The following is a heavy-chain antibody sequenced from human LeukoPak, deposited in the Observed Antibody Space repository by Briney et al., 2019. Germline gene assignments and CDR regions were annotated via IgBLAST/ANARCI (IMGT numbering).Heavy chain of an antibody. Sequence: SETLSLTCTVSGGSISSSSYYWGWIRQPAGKGLEWIGRIYTSGSTNYNPSLKSRVTMSVDTSKNQFSLKLSSVTAADTAVYYCARDILGYYYMDVWGKGTTVTISS. V-gene: IGHV4-61*02. J-gene: IGHJ6*03. CDR2: IYTSGST. CDR1: GGSISSSSYY. D-gene: IGHD2-21*01. CDR3: ARDILGYYYMDV.